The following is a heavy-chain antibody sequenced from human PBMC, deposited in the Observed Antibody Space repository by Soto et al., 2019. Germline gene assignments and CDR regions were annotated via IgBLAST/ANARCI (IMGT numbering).Heavy chain of an antibody. CDR1: GFTLSSYS. CDR3: LRGGRGYTRDDVLDA. D-gene: IGHD2-2*02. J-gene: IGHJ3*01. Sequence: GGSLRLSCVDSGFTLSSYSMNWVHQAPGKGLEWVSSISTTSNPIFYADSVRGRFTISRDNAKNSLYLQMNSLRAEDTAVYYCLRGGRGYTRDDVLDAWGQGTMVTVSS. CDR2: ISTTSNPI. V-gene: IGHV3-21*06.